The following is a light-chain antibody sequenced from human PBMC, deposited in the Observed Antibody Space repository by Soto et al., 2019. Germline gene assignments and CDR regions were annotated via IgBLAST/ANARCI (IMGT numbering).Light chain of an antibody. CDR1: SSDVGGYDY. CDR2: DVS. CDR3: SSHSSSTTYV. J-gene: IGLJ1*01. V-gene: IGLV2-14*03. Sequence: ALTQPASVSGSPGQSIAVSCTGTSSDVGGYDYVSWYQHHPGKAPKLMIYDVSNRPSGVSNRFSGSKSGSTASLTISGLQAEDEADYYCSSHSSSTTYVFGTGTKLTVL.